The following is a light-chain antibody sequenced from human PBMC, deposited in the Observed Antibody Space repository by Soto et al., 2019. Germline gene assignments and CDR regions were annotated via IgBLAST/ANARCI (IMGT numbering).Light chain of an antibody. V-gene: IGLV2-14*01. CDR3: SSYTSSSTLLYV. J-gene: IGLJ1*01. CDR2: DVS. CDR1: SSDVGGYNY. Sequence: QSALTQPASVSGSPGQSITISCTGTSSDVGGYNYVSWYQQHPGKAPKLMIYDVSNRPSGVSNRFSGSKSGNTASLTISLLQAEYEADYYCSSYTSSSTLLYVFGTGTKVTVL.